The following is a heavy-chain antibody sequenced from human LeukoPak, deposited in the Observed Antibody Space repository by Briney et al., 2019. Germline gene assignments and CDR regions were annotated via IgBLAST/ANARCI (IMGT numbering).Heavy chain of an antibody. CDR3: ARVGRVAAAGAFDY. V-gene: IGHV7-4-1*02. Sequence: ASVKVSCKASGYTFTSYAMNWVRQAPGQGLEWMGWINTNTGNPTYAQGFTGRFVFSLDTSVSTAYLQISSLKAGDTAVYYCARVGRVAAAGAFDYWGQGTLVTVSS. D-gene: IGHD6-13*01. CDR2: INTNTGNP. CDR1: GYTFTSYA. J-gene: IGHJ4*02.